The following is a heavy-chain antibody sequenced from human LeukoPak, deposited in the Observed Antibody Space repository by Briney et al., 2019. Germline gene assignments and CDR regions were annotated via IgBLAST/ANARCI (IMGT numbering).Heavy chain of an antibody. J-gene: IGHJ5*02. CDR2: IYYSGST. CDR1: GGSIGSYY. CDR3: ARDYCGGDCYFLAYNYFDP. D-gene: IGHD2-21*02. V-gene: IGHV4-59*01. Sequence: SETLSLTCTVSGGSIGSYYWSWIRQPPGKGLEWIGYIYYSGSTNYNPSLKSRVTISADTSKNQFSLKLSSVTAADTAVYYCARDYCGGDCYFLAYNYFDPWGQGTLVTVSS.